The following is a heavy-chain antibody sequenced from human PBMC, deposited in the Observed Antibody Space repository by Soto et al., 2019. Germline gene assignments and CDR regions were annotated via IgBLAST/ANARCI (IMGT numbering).Heavy chain of an antibody. CDR1: GGTFRTSA. D-gene: IGHD3-3*02. J-gene: IGHJ6*02. CDR2: IMPVFRRP. CDR3: ARDKDRPQLGGNYYYILDV. Sequence: QVLLVQSGAEVKKPGSSVKVSCKASGGTFRTSAISWVRQAPGQGLEWVGGIMPVFRRPKYAQNFQGRVTITADESTSTGYMELSSLSSDDTAVYYCARDKDRPQLGGNYYYILDVWGQGTAVTVSS. V-gene: IGHV1-69*12.